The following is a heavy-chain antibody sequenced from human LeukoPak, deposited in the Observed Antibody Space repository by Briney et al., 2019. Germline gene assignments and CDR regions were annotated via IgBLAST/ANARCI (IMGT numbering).Heavy chain of an antibody. Sequence: VASVKVSCKASGYTSTGYYICWVRQAPGQGLEWMGRINPNSGGTNYAQKFQGRVTMTRDTSISTAYMELSRLSSDARAAKYCAIVRVLVVVAATVDAFDIWGQGTLVTVSS. CDR1: GYTSTGYY. CDR3: AIVRVLVVVAATVDAFDI. J-gene: IGHJ3*02. D-gene: IGHD2-15*01. CDR2: INPNSGGT. V-gene: IGHV1-2*06.